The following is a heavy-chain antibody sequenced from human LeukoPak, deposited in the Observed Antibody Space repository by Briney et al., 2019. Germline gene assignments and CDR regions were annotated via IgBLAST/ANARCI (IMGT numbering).Heavy chain of an antibody. J-gene: IGHJ6*02. D-gene: IGHD5-18*01. Sequence: SETLSLTCAVSGGSISSGGYSWSWIRQPPGKGLEWIGYIYHSGSTYYNPSLKSRVTISVDTSKNQFSLKLSSVTAADTAVYYCARANGYSFGYGMDVWGQGTTVTVSS. CDR3: ARANGYSFGYGMDV. V-gene: IGHV4-30-2*05. CDR2: IYHSGST. CDR1: GGSISSGGYS.